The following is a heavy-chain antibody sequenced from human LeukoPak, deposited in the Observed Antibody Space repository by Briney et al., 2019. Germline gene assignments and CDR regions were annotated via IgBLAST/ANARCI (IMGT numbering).Heavy chain of an antibody. V-gene: IGHV3-23*01. CDR3: AKITRGYCSGGSCCLWFDP. D-gene: IGHD2-15*01. J-gene: IGHJ5*02. CDR1: GFTFSSHA. CDR2: ISGSGGST. Sequence: GGSLRLSCAASGFTFSSHAMSWVRQAPGKGLEWVSAISGSGGSTYYADSVKGRFTISRDNSKNTLYLQMNSLRAEDTAVYYCAKITRGYCSGGSCCLWFDPWGQGTLVTVSS.